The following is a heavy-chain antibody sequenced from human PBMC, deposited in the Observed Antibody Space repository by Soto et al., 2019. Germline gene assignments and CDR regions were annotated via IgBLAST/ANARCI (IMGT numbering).Heavy chain of an antibody. Sequence: SQTLSLTCAISGDSVSSNSAAWKWIRQSPSRGLEWPGRTYYRAKWYNDYAVSVKSRITITPATSKNQFSLQLNSVSPEDTALYYCTRNTVTTLGKDYYSYYMDVWGKGTTVTVSS. V-gene: IGHV6-1*01. D-gene: IGHD4-4*01. CDR2: TYYRAKWYN. CDR1: GDSVSSNSAA. CDR3: TRNTVTTLGKDYYSYYMDV. J-gene: IGHJ6*03.